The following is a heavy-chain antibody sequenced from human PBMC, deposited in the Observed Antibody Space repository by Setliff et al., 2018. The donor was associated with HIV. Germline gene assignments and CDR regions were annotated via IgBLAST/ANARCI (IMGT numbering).Heavy chain of an antibody. CDR2: IYIYNSGST. CDR1: GGSFSGYY. CDR3: ARHGAFYYYYYMDV. J-gene: IGHJ6*03. Sequence: ASETLSLTCSVSGGSFSGYYWSWIRQPPGKGLEWIGYIYIYNSGSTNYNPSLTSRVTISVDTSRNQFSLKLSSVTAADTAVYYCARHGAFYYYYYMDVWGKGTTVTVSS. V-gene: IGHV4-59*08.